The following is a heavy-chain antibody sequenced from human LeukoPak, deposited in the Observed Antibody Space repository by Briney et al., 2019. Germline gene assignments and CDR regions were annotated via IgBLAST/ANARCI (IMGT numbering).Heavy chain of an antibody. CDR1: GYTFTGYG. D-gene: IGHD6-13*01. CDR2: ISAYNGNT. CDR3: ARDPYSSSWYYGLGD. J-gene: IGHJ4*02. V-gene: IGHV1-18*01. Sequence: ASVKVSCKASGYTFTGYGISWVRQAPGQGLEWMGWISAYNGNTNYAQKLQGRVTMTTDTSTSTAYMELRSLRSDDTAVYYCARDPYSSSWYYGLGDWGQGTLVTVSS.